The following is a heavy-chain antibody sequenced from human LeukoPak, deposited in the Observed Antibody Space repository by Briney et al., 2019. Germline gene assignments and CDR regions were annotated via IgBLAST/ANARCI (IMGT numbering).Heavy chain of an antibody. D-gene: IGHD1-1*01. CDR3: AKWPERPLAFDS. CDR1: GDSITAYY. V-gene: IGHV4-59*01. Sequence: SETLSLICTVSGDSITAYYWNWVRQPPGKGLEWIGYIHYTGKNFYNPSPKSRITMSVDTSKSQFSLKLSSVTAADTAVYYCAKWPERPLAFDSLGQGILVNGPS. CDR2: IHYTGKN. J-gene: IGHJ4*02.